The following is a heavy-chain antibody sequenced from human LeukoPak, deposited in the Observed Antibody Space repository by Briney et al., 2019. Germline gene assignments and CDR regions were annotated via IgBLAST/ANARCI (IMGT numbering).Heavy chain of an antibody. CDR1: GGSFSGYY. CDR2: INHSGST. D-gene: IGHD5/OR15-5a*01. J-gene: IGHJ3*02. V-gene: IGHV4-34*01. CDR3: ARGDVYDWGAFDI. Sequence: SETLSLTCAVYGGSFSGYYWSWIRQPPGKGLEWIGEINHSGSTNYNPSLKSRVTISVDTSKNQFSLKLSSATAADTAVYYCARGDVYDWGAFDIWGQGTRVTVSS.